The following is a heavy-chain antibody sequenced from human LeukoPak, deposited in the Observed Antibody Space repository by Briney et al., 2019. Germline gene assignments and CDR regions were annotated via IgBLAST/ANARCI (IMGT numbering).Heavy chain of an antibody. Sequence: GASVKVSCKASGYTFTSYYMHWVRQAPGQGLEWMGIINPSGGSTSYAQKFQGRVTMTRDTSTGTVYMELSSLRSEDTAVYYCARDASSSGSGVAFDYWGQGTLVTVSS. CDR2: INPSGGST. CDR1: GYTFTSYY. J-gene: IGHJ4*02. D-gene: IGHD6-19*01. CDR3: ARDASSSGSGVAFDY. V-gene: IGHV1-46*01.